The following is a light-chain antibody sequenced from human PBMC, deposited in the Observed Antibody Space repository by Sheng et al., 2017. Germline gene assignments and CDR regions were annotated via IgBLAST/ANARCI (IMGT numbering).Light chain of an antibody. CDR1: QSISRY. V-gene: IGKV3-11*01. CDR3: QQRSTWPLT. Sequence: EIVLTQSPATLSLSPGERATLSCRASQSISRYLTWYQQKPGQAPRLLIHDASNRATGIPARFSGSGSGTDFTLTISSLEPEDFAVYYCQQRSTWPLTFGGGAEGGDQT. J-gene: IGKJ4*01. CDR2: DAS.